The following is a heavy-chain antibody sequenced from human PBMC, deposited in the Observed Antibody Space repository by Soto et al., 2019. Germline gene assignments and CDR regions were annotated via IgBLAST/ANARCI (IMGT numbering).Heavy chain of an antibody. CDR2: ISYDGSNK. Sequence: WGSLRLSCAASGFTFSSYTMHWVRQAPGKGLEWVALISYDGSNKYYADSVKGRFTISRDNSKNTLFLQMNSLRDEDTAVYYCGREGGGRKKPIDSWGQGTLVTVSS. D-gene: IGHD2-15*01. CDR3: GREGGGRKKPIDS. CDR1: GFTFSSYT. J-gene: IGHJ4*02. V-gene: IGHV3-30-3*01.